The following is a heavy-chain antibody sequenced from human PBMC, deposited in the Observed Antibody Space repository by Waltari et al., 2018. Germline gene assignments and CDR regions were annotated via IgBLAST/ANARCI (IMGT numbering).Heavy chain of an antibody. CDR2: MDPNTGDT. V-gene: IGHV1-8*02. Sequence: QVQLLQSGAEVKKPGASVWVCCQASAYTFSTYEINWVRQASGQGREWMGWMDPNTGDTGVAKRFQGRVTRTRDTSFNTAYMKLHTQTTEETALYYCARGRDVYAGFDYNGFDPWGPGTLVTVSS. CDR3: ARGRDVYAGFDYNGFDP. CDR1: AYTFSTYE. J-gene: IGHJ5*02. D-gene: IGHD5-12*01.